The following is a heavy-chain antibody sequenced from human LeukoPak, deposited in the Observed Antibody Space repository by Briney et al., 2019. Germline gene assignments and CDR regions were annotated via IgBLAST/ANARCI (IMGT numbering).Heavy chain of an antibody. J-gene: IGHJ5*02. CDR3: ARDLDYCSTTSECRTDGGYWFDP. Sequence: PSETLSLTCTVSGYSISSGYYWGWVRQPAGKGLEWIGRIYASGSTNYDPSLKSRVTMSVDTSKNQFSLNLNSVTAADTAVYYCARDLDYCSTTSECRTDGGYWFDPWGQGTLVTVSS. V-gene: IGHV4-4*07. D-gene: IGHD2-2*01. CDR2: IYASGST. CDR1: GYSISSGYY.